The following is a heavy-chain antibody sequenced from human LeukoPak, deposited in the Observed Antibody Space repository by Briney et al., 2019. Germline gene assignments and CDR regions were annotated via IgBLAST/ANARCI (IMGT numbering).Heavy chain of an antibody. CDR1: GGSISSGDYY. D-gene: IGHD6-19*01. V-gene: IGHV4-30-4*01. CDR2: IYYSGST. CDR3: ARSYSSGWYYFDY. Sequence: PSQTLSLTCTVSGGSISSGDYYWSWIRQPPGKGLEWIGYIYYSGSTYYNPSLKSRVTISVDTSKNQFSQKLSSVTAADTAVYYCARSYSSGWYYFDYWGQGTLVTVSS. J-gene: IGHJ4*02.